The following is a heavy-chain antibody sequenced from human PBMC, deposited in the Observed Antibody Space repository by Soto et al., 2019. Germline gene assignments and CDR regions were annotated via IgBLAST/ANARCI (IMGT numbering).Heavy chain of an antibody. CDR1: GGTFSSYT. D-gene: IGHD6-13*01. Sequence: QVQLVQSGAEVKKPGSSVKVSCKASGGTFSSYTISWVRQAPGQGLEWMGRIIPILGIANYAQKFQGRVTITADKSTSTGYMELSSLRSEDTAVSYCAASCSGIAAVNCYFELWGRGTLVTVSS. CDR2: IIPILGIA. V-gene: IGHV1-69*02. CDR3: AASCSGIAAVNCYFEL. J-gene: IGHJ2*01.